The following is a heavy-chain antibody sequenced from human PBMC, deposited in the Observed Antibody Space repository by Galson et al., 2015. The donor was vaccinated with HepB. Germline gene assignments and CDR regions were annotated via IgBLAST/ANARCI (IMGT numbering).Heavy chain of an antibody. CDR2: IHYSGST. CDR3: ARTALSPPYYHDSSGYYWYFDL. D-gene: IGHD3-22*01. CDR1: GGTISKYF. V-gene: IGHV4-59*08. Sequence: ETLSLTCTVSGGTISKYFWNWIRQPPGKGLEWIGNIHYSGSTKYNPSLKSRVTISVGASKNQVSLRLSSVTAADTAVYYCARTALSPPYYHDSSGYYWYFDLWGRGTWSLSPQ. J-gene: IGHJ2*01.